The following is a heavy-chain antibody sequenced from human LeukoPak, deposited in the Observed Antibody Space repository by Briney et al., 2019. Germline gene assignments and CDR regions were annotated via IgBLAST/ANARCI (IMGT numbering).Heavy chain of an antibody. CDR3: ARGVMVRNNWFDP. J-gene: IGHJ5*02. V-gene: IGHV4-39*07. CDR1: GGSISSSSYY. CDR2: IYYSGST. Sequence: SETLSLTCTVSGGSISSSSYYWGWIRQPPGKGLEWIGSIYYSGSTYYNPSLKSRVTMSVDTSKNQFSLKLSSVTAADTAVYYCARGVMVRNNWFDPWGQGTLVTVSS. D-gene: IGHD3-10*01.